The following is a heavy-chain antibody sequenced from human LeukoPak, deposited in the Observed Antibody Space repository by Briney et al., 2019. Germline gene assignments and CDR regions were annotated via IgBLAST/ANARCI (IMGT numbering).Heavy chain of an antibody. CDR2: IRSKANSYAT. Sequence: GGSLRLSCAASGLTLSGSPMHWVRQASGKGLEWVGRIRSKANSYATAYAASVKGRFTISRDDSKNTAYLQMNSLKTEDTAVYYCTRMGSDPGYWGQGTLVTVSS. D-gene: IGHD3-10*01. CDR1: GLTLSGSP. CDR3: TRMGSDPGY. V-gene: IGHV3-73*01. J-gene: IGHJ4*02.